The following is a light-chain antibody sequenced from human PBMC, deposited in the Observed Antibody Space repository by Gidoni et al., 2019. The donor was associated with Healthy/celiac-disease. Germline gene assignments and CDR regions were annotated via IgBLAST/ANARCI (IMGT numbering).Light chain of an antibody. J-gene: IGLJ3*02. CDR1: SSNIGSNT. V-gene: IGLV1-44*01. CDR3: AAWDDSLNGPM. Sequence: QSVLTQPPSASGTPGQRVTISCSGSSSNIGSNTVNGYQQHPGTAPKLLIYSNNQRPSGAPDRFSGSKSGTSASLAISGLQSEDEADYYCAAWDDSLNGPMFGGGTKLTVL. CDR2: SNN.